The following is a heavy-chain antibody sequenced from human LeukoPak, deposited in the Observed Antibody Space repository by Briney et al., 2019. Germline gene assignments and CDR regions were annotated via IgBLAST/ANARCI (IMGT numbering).Heavy chain of an antibody. D-gene: IGHD2-2*02. CDR2: IKQDGSEN. CDR3: ARGALGYCSSTSCYTGGYFQH. J-gene: IGHJ1*01. Sequence: GGSLRLSCAASGFTFSSYWMSWVRQAPGKGLEWVANIKQDGSENYYVDSVKGRFTISRDNAKNSLYLQMNSLRAEDTAVYYCARGALGYCSSTSCYTGGYFQHWGQGTLVTVSS. V-gene: IGHV3-7*01. CDR1: GFTFSSYW.